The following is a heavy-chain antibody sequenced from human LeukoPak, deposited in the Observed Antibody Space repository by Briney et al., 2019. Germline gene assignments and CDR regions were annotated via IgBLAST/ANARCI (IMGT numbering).Heavy chain of an antibody. D-gene: IGHD3-16*02. J-gene: IGHJ4*02. CDR2: INHSGST. CDR1: GGSFSGYY. V-gene: IGHV4-34*01. Sequence: SETLSLTCAVYGGSFSGYYWSWIRQPPGKGLEWIGEINHSGSTNYNPSLKSRVTISVDTSKNQFSLKLSSVTAADTAVYYCARGPGVWGSYRSYYFDYWGQGTLVTVSS. CDR3: ARGPGVWGSYRSYYFDY.